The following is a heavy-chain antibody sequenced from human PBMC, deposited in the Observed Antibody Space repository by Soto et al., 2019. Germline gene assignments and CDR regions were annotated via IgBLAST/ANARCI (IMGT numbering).Heavy chain of an antibody. Sequence: SETLSLTYTASGDSITSHSYFWAWIRQPPGKGLEWIGSIYYSGTTYYNPSLKSRVTISVDRSKNQFSLKLSSVTAADTAVYYCARHFSGDYFDYWGQGALVT. CDR2: IYYSGTT. CDR3: ARHFSGDYFDY. J-gene: IGHJ4*02. CDR1: GDSITSHSYF. V-gene: IGHV4-39*01.